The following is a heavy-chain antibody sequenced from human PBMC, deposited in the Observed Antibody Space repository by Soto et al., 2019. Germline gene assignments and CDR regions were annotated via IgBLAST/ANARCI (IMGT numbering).Heavy chain of an antibody. CDR3: AHRLLSGNWFDP. J-gene: IGHJ5*02. D-gene: IGHD2-2*01. V-gene: IGHV2-5*02. Sequence: QITLKQSGPTLVKPTQTLTLTCTFSGFSLSTSGVGVGWIRQPPGKALEWLALIYWDDDKRYSPSLKSRLTVTKDTSKNQVVLTMTNMDPADTATYYCAHRLLSGNWFDPWGQGTLVTVTS. CDR2: IYWDDDK. CDR1: GFSLSTSGVG.